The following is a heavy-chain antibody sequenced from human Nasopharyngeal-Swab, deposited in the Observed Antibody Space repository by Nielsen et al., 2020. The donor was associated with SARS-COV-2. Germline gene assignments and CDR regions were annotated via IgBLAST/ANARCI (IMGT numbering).Heavy chain of an antibody. J-gene: IGHJ6*02. CDR2: IDWDDDK. CDR1: GGSISSGDYY. D-gene: IGHD4-17*01. V-gene: IGHV2-70*18. Sequence: TLSLTCTVSGGSISSGDYYWSWIRQPPGKALEWLALIDWDDDKYYSTSLKTRLTISKDTSKNQVVLTMTNMDPVDTATYYCARDYASGYYYYGMDVWGQGTTVTVSS. CDR3: ARDYASGYYYYGMDV.